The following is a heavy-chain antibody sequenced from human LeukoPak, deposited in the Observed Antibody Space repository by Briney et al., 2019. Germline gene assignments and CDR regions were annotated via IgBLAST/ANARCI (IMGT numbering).Heavy chain of an antibody. CDR2: ISSSSYI. V-gene: IGHV3-21*01. J-gene: IGHJ5*02. Sequence: GASLRLSCAASGFTFSSYSMNWVRQAPGKGLEWVSSISSSSYIYYAGSVKGRFTISRDNAKNSLYLQMNSLRAEDTAVYYCARDLYSGYDFFRNRWFDPWGQGTLVTVSS. D-gene: IGHD5-12*01. CDR1: GFTFSSYS. CDR3: ARDLYSGYDFFRNRWFDP.